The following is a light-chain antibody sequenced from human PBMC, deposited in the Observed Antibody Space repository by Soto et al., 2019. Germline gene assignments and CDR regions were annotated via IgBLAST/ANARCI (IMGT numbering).Light chain of an antibody. Sequence: QSVLTQPPSLSGTPGQRVTISCSRGISTIGHNPISWYQVFPGSAPKVLIYSDHQRPSGVPDRFSASRSGSSASLARNGLQSGDEADYFSSTWDDTLDGPVFVGGTKLTVL. J-gene: IGLJ3*02. CDR2: SDH. CDR3: STWDDTLDGPV. V-gene: IGLV1-44*01. CDR1: ISTIGHNP.